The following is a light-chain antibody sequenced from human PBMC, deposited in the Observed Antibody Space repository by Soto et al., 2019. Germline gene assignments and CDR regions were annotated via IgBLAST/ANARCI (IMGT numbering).Light chain of an antibody. CDR2: ENT. V-gene: IGLV1-40*01. Sequence: QAVLTQPPSVSGAAGQSVTISCTGSSSNIGAGYDVHWYQQLPGTTPKLLIFENTHRTSGVPDRFSGSKSATSASLAISGLQAGDEGDYYCQSYDGRVSVVFGGGTKLTVL. CDR3: QSYDGRVSVV. J-gene: IGLJ2*01. CDR1: SSNIGAGYD.